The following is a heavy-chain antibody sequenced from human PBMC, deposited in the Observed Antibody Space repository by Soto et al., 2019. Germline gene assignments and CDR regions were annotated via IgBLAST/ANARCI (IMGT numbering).Heavy chain of an antibody. J-gene: IGHJ6*02. V-gene: IGHV3-21*01. CDR1: GFTFSSYS. CDR3: ARLGYSYYGMDV. Sequence: EVQLVESGGGLVKPGGSLRLSCAASGFTFSSYSMNWVRQAPGKGLEWVSSISSSSSYIYYADSVKGRFTISRDNAKNSLYLQMNSLRAEDTAVYYCARLGYSYYGMDVWGQWTTVTVSS. D-gene: IGHD6-6*01. CDR2: ISSSSSYI.